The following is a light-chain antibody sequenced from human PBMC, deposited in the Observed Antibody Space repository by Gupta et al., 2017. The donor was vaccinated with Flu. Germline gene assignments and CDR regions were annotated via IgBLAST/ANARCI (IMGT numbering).Light chain of an antibody. V-gene: IGKV1-39*01. J-gene: IGKJ2*01. CDR3: QQSYITPYT. CDR1: QSISNF. CDR2: SAS. Sequence: MTQSPSSLSASEGDRVTISCRTNQSISNFLSWYQQKLGRAPKLLIHSASTLQTGVPLRFSGSGSGTDFTLTISSLQPQDFATYYCQQSYITPYTFGRGTTLEIK.